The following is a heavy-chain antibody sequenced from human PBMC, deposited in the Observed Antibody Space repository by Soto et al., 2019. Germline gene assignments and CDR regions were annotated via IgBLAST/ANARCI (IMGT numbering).Heavy chain of an antibody. CDR1: GYTFTRYA. D-gene: IGHD3-10*01. CDR3: ARDPSGYYGMDV. V-gene: IGHV1-3*01. J-gene: IGHJ6*02. Sequence: ASVKVSCKASGYTFTRYAMHWVRQAPGQRLEWMGWINAGNGNTKYSQKFQGRVIITRDTSASTAYMELSSLRSEDTAVYYCARDPSGYYGMDVWGQGTTVTVSS. CDR2: INAGNGNT.